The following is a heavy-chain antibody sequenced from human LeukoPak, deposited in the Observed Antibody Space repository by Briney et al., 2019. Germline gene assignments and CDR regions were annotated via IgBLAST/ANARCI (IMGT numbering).Heavy chain of an antibody. J-gene: IGHJ3*02. V-gene: IGHV3-66*01. CDR3: AHYDFWSGHALDI. D-gene: IGHD3-3*01. Sequence: GGSLRLSCAASESIVSGNYMTWVRQAPGKGLEWLPVIYTGGGTYYADSVKGRFTISRDTSKTTVYLQMNSLRGDDTAIYYCAHYDFWSGHALDIWGQGTMVTVSS. CDR1: ESIVSGNY. CDR2: IYTGGGT.